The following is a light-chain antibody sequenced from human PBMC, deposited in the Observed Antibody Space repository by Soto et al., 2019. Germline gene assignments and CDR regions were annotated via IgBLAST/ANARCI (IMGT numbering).Light chain of an antibody. Sequence: QSVLTQPASVSGSPGQSITISCTGTDSDVGGYNYVSWYQHHPGKAPKLMIYDVSYRPSGVSNRFSGSKSGNTASLTISGLQAEDEADYYCSSYTSSITVIFGGGTQLTVL. J-gene: IGLJ2*01. CDR2: DVS. V-gene: IGLV2-14*03. CDR1: DSDVGGYNY. CDR3: SSYTSSITVI.